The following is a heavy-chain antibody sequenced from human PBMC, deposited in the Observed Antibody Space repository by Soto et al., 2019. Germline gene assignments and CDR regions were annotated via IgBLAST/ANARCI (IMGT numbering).Heavy chain of an antibody. CDR3: AREEQQQVLDY. CDR2: IYYSEST. V-gene: IGHV4-31*11. Sequence: PALTRAVSGGCLSGDGVYWGLIRQHPGKGLEWIGYIYYSESTYYTPSLKSRVTISVDTSKNQFSLKLSSVTAADTAVYYCAREEQQQVLDYWGQGTLVPVSA. D-gene: IGHD6-13*01. J-gene: IGHJ4*02. CDR1: GGCLSGDGVY.